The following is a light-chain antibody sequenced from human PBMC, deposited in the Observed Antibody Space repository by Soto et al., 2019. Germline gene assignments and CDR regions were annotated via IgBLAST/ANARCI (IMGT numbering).Light chain of an antibody. CDR2: SNN. V-gene: IGLV1-44*01. Sequence: QAVVTQPPSASGTPGQRVTISCSGSSSNIGSNTVNWYQQLPGTAPKLLIYSNNQRPSGVPDRFSGSKSGTSASLAISGLQSEDEAEYYCAAWDDSLNGPVVFGGGTKLTVL. CDR1: SSNIGSNT. CDR3: AAWDDSLNGPVV. J-gene: IGLJ2*01.